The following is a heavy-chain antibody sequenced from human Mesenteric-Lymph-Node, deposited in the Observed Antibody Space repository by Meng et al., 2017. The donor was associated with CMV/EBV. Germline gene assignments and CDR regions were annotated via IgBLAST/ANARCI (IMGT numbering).Heavy chain of an antibody. CDR2: IYWDDEK. J-gene: IGHJ1*01. Sequence: FSLSTSGVGVGWIRQPPGKALEWLAVIYWDDEKRYSPSLKSRLTITKDTSKDQVVFTMSNMDPVDTGTYFCAHRGIAVAGAQYLQHWGQGTLVTVSS. CDR3: AHRGIAVAGAQYLQH. D-gene: IGHD6-19*01. CDR1: FSLSTSGVG. V-gene: IGHV2-5*02.